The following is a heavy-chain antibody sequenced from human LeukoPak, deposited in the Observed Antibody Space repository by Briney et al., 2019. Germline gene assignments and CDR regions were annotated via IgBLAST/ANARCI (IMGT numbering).Heavy chain of an antibody. V-gene: IGHV3-21*01. CDR3: ARDPTPGDPPHY. Sequence: GGSLRLSCAASGFTFSSYSMNWVRQAPGKGLEWVSSISSSSSYIHYADSVKGRFTISRDNAKNSLYLQMNSLRAEDTAVYYCARDPTPGDPPHYWGQGTLVTVSS. CDR2: ISSSSSYI. CDR1: GFTFSSYS. J-gene: IGHJ4*02. D-gene: IGHD4-17*01.